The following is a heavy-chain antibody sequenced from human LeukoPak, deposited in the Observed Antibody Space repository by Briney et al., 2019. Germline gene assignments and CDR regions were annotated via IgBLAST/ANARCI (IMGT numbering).Heavy chain of an antibody. CDR3: ASSIVTGGTSPFDY. V-gene: IGHV3-7*01. CDR2: IKQDGSEK. Sequence: GGSLRLSCAASGFTFSSYWMSWVRQAPGKGLEWVANIKQDGSEKYYVDSVKGRFTISRDNAKNSLYLQMNSLRAEDTAVYYCASSIVTGGTSPFDYWGQGTLVTVSS. D-gene: IGHD6-13*01. CDR1: GFTFSSYW. J-gene: IGHJ4*02.